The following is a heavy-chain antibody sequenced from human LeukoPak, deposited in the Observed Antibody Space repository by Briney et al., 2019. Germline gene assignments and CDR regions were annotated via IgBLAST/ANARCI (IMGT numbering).Heavy chain of an antibody. D-gene: IGHD3-16*01. J-gene: IGHJ6*03. CDR1: GFTFSSYS. CDR2: ISSSSSYI. CDR3: ARGGRYYYYMDV. V-gene: IGHV3-21*01. Sequence: PGGSLRLSCAASGFTFSSYSMNWVRQAPGKGLEWVSSISSSSSYIYYADSVKGRFTISRDNAKNSLYLQMNSLRAEDTVVYYCARGGRYYYYMDVWGKGTTVTVSS.